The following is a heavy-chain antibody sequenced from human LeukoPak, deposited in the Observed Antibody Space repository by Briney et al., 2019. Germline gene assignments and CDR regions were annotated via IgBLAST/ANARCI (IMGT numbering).Heavy chain of an antibody. J-gene: IGHJ4*02. Sequence: PGGSLRLSCAASGFTFSSYAMSWVRQAPGKGLEWVSAISVSGGSTYYADSVKGRFTISRDNSKNTLYLQMNSLRAEDTAVYYCAKDPVLMVYATPDLFDYWGQGTLVTVSS. CDR1: GFTFSSYA. D-gene: IGHD2-8*01. V-gene: IGHV3-23*01. CDR3: AKDPVLMVYATPDLFDY. CDR2: ISVSGGST.